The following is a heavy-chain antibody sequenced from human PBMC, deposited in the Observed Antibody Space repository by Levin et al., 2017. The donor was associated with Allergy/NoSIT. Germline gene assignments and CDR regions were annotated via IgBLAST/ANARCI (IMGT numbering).Heavy chain of an antibody. V-gene: IGHV4-39*07. CDR3: GAIWFGELGLFDY. CDR2: IYYSGST. Sequence: SETLSLTCTVSGGSISSSSYYWGWIRQPPGKGLEWIGSIYYSGSTYYNPSLKSRVTISVDTSKNQFSLKLSSVTAADTAVYYCGAIWFGELGLFDYWGQGTLVTVSS. D-gene: IGHD3-10*01. J-gene: IGHJ4*02. CDR1: GGSISSSSYY.